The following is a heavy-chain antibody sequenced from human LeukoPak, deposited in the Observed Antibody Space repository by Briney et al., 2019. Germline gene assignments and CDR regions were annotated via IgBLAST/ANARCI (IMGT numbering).Heavy chain of an antibody. D-gene: IGHD6-19*01. J-gene: IGHJ6*03. V-gene: IGHV1-2*02. CDR1: GYTFTGYY. CDR3: ARDRVAVAGSYMDV. CDR2: INPNSGGT. Sequence: ASVKLSCKASGYTFTGYYMHWVRQAPGQGLELMGWINPNSGGTNYAQKFQGRFTMTRDTSISRAYMELSRLRPDATAVYYCARDRVAVAGSYMDVWGKGTTVTVSS.